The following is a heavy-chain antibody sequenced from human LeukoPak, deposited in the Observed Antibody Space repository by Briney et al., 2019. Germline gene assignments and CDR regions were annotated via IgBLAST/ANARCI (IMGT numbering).Heavy chain of an antibody. CDR2: VIPIFGTA. Sequence: SVKVSCKASGGTFSSYAISWVRQAPGQGLEWMGGVIPIFGTANYAQKFQGRVTITADESTSTAYMELSSLRSEDTAVYYCARATSHYDSSGYMANWGQGTLVTVSS. CDR3: ARATSHYDSSGYMAN. CDR1: GGTFSSYA. J-gene: IGHJ4*02. V-gene: IGHV1-69*13. D-gene: IGHD3-22*01.